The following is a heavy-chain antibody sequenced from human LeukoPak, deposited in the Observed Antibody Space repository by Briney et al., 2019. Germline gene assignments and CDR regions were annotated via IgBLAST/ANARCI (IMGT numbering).Heavy chain of an antibody. J-gene: IGHJ6*03. CDR2: ISSSSSYI. CDR1: GFTFSSYS. CDR3: ARGISPYYCMDV. Sequence: GGSLRLSCAASGFTFSSYSMNWVRQAPGKGLEWVSSISSSSSYIYYADSVKGRFTISRDNAKNSLYLQMNSLRAEDTAVYYCARGISPYYCMDVWGKGTTVTVSS. V-gene: IGHV3-21*01. D-gene: IGHD3-10*01.